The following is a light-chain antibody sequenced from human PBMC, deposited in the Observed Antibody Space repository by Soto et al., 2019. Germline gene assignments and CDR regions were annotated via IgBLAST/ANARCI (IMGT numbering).Light chain of an antibody. J-gene: IGLJ2*01. CDR1: SSNIGSNY. CDR2: RNN. V-gene: IGLV1-47*01. CDR3: AAWDDSLSGVV. Sequence: QSVLTQPPSASVTPGQRVTISCSGSSSNIGSNYVFWYQHLPGTAPKLLIYRNNQRPSGVHARLSGSKSGTSASLAISGLRSEDETDYYCAAWDDSLSGVVFGGETKLTVL.